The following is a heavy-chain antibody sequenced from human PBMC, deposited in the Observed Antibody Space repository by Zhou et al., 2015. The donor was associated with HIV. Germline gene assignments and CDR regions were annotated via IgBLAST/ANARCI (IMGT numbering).Heavy chain of an antibody. CDR2: IIPIFGTA. V-gene: IGHV1-69*12. CDR3: ARGGLLWFGELQAGRQHYYGMDV. Sequence: QVQLVQSGAEVKKPGSSVKVSCKASGGTFSSYAISWVRQAPGQGLEWMGGIIPIFGTANYAQKFQGRVTITADESTSTAYMELSSLRSEDTAVYYCARGGLLWFGELQAGRQHYYGMDVWGQGTTVTVSS. J-gene: IGHJ6*02. D-gene: IGHD3-10*01. CDR1: GGTFSSYA.